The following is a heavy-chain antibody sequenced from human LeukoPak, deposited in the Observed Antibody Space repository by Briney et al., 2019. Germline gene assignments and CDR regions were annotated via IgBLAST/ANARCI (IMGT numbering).Heavy chain of an antibody. Sequence: PSETLSLTCTVSGGSISSSSYYWGWIRQPPGKGLEWIGSIYYSGSTYYNPSLKSRVTISVDTSKNQFSLKLSSVTAADTAVYYCARGYYDFWSGYSADQYYMDVWGKGTTVTAS. V-gene: IGHV4-39*07. CDR2: IYYSGST. CDR1: GGSISSSSYY. J-gene: IGHJ6*03. CDR3: ARGYYDFWSGYSADQYYMDV. D-gene: IGHD3-3*01.